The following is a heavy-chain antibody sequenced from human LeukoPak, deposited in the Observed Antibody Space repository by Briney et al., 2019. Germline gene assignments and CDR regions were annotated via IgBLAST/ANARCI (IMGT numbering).Heavy chain of an antibody. J-gene: IGHJ5*02. CDR1: GGTFSSYA. D-gene: IGHD6-6*01. Sequence: SVKVSCKASGGTFSSYAISWVRQAPGQGLEWMGGIIPIFGTANYAQKFQGRVTITTDESTSTAYMELSSLRSEDTAVYYCAREGWIAARRSQEGWFDPWGQGTLVTVSS. V-gene: IGHV1-69*05. CDR3: AREGWIAARRSQEGWFDP. CDR2: IIPIFGTA.